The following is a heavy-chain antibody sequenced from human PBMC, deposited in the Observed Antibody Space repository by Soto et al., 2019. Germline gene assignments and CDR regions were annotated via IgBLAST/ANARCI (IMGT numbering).Heavy chain of an antibody. CDR3: AKDRYYDFWSGYPMAPPFDY. CDR1: GFTFSSYA. D-gene: IGHD3-3*01. V-gene: IGHV3-23*01. J-gene: IGHJ4*02. CDR2: ISGSGGST. Sequence: PGGSLRLSCAASGFTFSSYAMSWVRQAPGKGLEWVSAISGSGGSTYYADSVKGRSTISRDNSKNTLYLQMNSLRAEDTAVYYCAKDRYYDFWSGYPMAPPFDYWGQGTLVTVSS.